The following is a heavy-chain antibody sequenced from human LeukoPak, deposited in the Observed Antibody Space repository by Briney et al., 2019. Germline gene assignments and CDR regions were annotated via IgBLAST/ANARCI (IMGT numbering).Heavy chain of an antibody. V-gene: IGHV3-21*01. CDR3: ARARYSNYWYFDL. CDR1: GFTFSSYS. D-gene: IGHD4-11*01. Sequence: GGSLRLSCAASGFTFSSYSMNWVRQAPGKGLEWVSSISSSSSYIYYADSVKGRFTISRDNAKNSLYLQMNSLRAEDTAVYYCARARYSNYWYFDLWGRGTLVTVSS. J-gene: IGHJ2*01. CDR2: ISSSSSYI.